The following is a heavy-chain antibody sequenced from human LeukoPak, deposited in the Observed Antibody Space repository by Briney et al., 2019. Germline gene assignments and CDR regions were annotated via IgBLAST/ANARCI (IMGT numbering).Heavy chain of an antibody. D-gene: IGHD3-16*02. Sequence: ASVKVSCKVSGYTLTELSMHRVRQAPGKGLEWMGGFDPEDGETIYAQKFQGRVTMTEDTSTDTAYMELSSLRSEDTAVYYCATDQLYYDYVWGSYPRGYFDYWGQGTLVTVSS. V-gene: IGHV1-24*01. CDR3: ATDQLYYDYVWGSYPRGYFDY. CDR1: GYTLTELS. J-gene: IGHJ4*02. CDR2: FDPEDGET.